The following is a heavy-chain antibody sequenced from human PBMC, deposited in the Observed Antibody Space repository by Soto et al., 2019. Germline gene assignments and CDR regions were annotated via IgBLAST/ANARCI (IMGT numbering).Heavy chain of an antibody. CDR3: AKDRRGAYCSGGICYSPDY. Sequence: EVQLWESGGGLVQPGGSLRLSCAVSGFTFSSHVMSWVRQAPGKGLEWGSAISGTGGTYYADSVKGRFTISRDNSKNALYLRMNDLRDEDTAVYYCAKDRRGAYCSGGICYSPDYWGQGTLVIVSS. CDR2: ISGTGGT. D-gene: IGHD2-15*01. J-gene: IGHJ4*02. CDR1: GFTFSSHV. V-gene: IGHV3-23*01.